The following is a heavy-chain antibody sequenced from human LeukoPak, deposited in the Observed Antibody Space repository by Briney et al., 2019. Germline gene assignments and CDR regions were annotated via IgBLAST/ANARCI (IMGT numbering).Heavy chain of an antibody. CDR2: ITSGGDYI. V-gene: IGHV3-21*01. CDR3: ATGHSYGYDY. Sequence: TGGSLRLSCAASGFTFNTFNMNWVRQAPGKGLEWVSSITSGGDYIYYADSVKGRFTISRDNAKNTLYLQMNSLRADDSGIYYCATGHSYGYDYWGQGVLVTVSS. CDR1: GFTFNTFN. J-gene: IGHJ4*02. D-gene: IGHD5-18*01.